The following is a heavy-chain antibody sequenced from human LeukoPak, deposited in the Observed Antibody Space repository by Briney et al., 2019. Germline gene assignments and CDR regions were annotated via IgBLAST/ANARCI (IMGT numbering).Heavy chain of an antibody. V-gene: IGHV3-21*04. Sequence: PGGSLRLSCAASGFTFSTYSMNWVRQAPGKGLEWVSSISSSSSYIYYADSVKGRFTISRDNSKNTLYLQMNSLRAEDTAIYYCAKCRGYQLLSWDMDVWGKGTTVTVSS. CDR2: ISSSSSYI. CDR1: GFTFSTYS. J-gene: IGHJ6*03. D-gene: IGHD2-2*01. CDR3: AKCRGYQLLSWDMDV.